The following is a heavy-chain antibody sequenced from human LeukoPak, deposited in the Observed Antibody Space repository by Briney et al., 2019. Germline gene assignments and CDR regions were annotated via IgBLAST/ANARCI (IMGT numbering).Heavy chain of an antibody. CDR2: IYYSGST. J-gene: IGHJ6*02. CDR1: GGSISSYY. V-gene: IGHV4-59*01. CDR3: ARGSDYSYYYYYGMDV. Sequence: PSETLSLTCTVSGGSISSYYWSWIRQPPGKGLEWIGYIYYSGSTNYNPSLKSRVTISVDTSKNQFSLKLSSVSAADTAVYYCARGSDYSYYYYYGMDVWGQGTTVTVSS. D-gene: IGHD4-4*01.